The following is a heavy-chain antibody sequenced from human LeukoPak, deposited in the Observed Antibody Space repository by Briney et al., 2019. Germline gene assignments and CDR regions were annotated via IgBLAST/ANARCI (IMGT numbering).Heavy chain of an antibody. J-gene: IGHJ4*02. Sequence: GASVKVSCKASGYTFTSYYMHWVRQAPGQGLEWMGIINPSGGSTSYAQKFQGRVTMTTDTSTSTAYMELRSLRSDDTAVYYCARARSSGWYGGGWYYFDYWGQGTLVTVSS. CDR2: INPSGGST. V-gene: IGHV1-46*01. CDR3: ARARSSGWYGGGWYYFDY. D-gene: IGHD6-19*01. CDR1: GYTFTSYY.